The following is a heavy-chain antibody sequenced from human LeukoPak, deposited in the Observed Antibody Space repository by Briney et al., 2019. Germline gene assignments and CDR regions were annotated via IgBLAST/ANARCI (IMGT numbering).Heavy chain of an antibody. CDR1: GFTFSSYA. CDR2: ISGSGGST. CDR3: AKDLNEDYYDSSGYSGGFDY. V-gene: IGHV3-23*01. Sequence: GGSLRLSCAASGFTFSSYAMSWVRQAPGKGLEWVSAISGSGGSTYYADSVKGRFTISRDNSKNTLYLQVNSLRAEDTAVYYCAKDLNEDYYDSSGYSGGFDYWGQGTLVTVSS. D-gene: IGHD3-22*01. J-gene: IGHJ4*02.